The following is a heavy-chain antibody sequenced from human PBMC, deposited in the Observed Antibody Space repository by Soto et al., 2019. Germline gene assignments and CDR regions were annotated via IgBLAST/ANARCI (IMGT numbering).Heavy chain of an antibody. CDR2: VSKSDYT. V-gene: IGHV3-21*04. D-gene: IGHD3-9*01. CDR3: ARGDRYFDSYYFDF. Sequence: PGGSLRLSCVVSGFTFNNYGINWVRQAPGKGLEWVSTVSKSDYTYYSDSVKGRFTISRDNAKNTVSLQMNTLRAEDTAVYYCARGDRYFDSYYFDFWGQGTLVTVSS. J-gene: IGHJ4*02. CDR1: GFTFNNYG.